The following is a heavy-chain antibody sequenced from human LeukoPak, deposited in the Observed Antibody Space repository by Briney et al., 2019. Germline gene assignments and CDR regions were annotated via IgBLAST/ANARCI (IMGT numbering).Heavy chain of an antibody. Sequence: GGSLRFSCAASGFTFDDYGMSWVRQAPGKGLEWVSGINWNGGSTGYADSVKGRFTISRDNAKNSLYLQMNSLRAEDTALYYCASYYYDSSGYYYYFDYWGQGTLVTVSS. J-gene: IGHJ4*02. V-gene: IGHV3-20*04. CDR3: ASYYYDSSGYYYYFDY. CDR2: INWNGGST. D-gene: IGHD3-22*01. CDR1: GFTFDDYG.